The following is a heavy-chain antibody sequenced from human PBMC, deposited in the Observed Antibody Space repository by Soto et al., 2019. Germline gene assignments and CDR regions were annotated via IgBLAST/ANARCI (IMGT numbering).Heavy chain of an antibody. CDR3: ARDLMVDSWLDP. CDR2: INPNSGGT. Sequence: GASLKVSCKASGYTFTGYYMHWVRQAPGQGREWMGWINPNSGGTNYAQKFQGRVTMTRDTSISTAYMVLSSLRSDDTAVYYCARDLMVDSWLDPWRQVTLVTVSS. J-gene: IGHJ5*02. CDR1: GYTFTGYY. V-gene: IGHV1-2*02. D-gene: IGHD3-22*01.